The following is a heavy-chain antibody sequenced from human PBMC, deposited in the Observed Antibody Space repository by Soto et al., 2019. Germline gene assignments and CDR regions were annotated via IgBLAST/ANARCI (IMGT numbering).Heavy chain of an antibody. Sequence: EVQLVESGGGLVEPGGSLRLSCAPSGLSFSTHSINWVRQAPGKGLEWVSSISSDSYYIYYADSVKGRFTISRDNAKNSLYLHMNSLRADDTAVYYCARNRNPSSKTHGMDVWGQGTTVTVSS. V-gene: IGHV3-21*01. CDR2: ISSDSYYI. CDR1: GLSFSTHS. J-gene: IGHJ6*02. CDR3: ARNRNPSSKTHGMDV.